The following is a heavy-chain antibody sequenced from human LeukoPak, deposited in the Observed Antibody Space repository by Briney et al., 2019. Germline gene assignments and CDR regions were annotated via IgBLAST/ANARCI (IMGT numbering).Heavy chain of an antibody. CDR1: GFTFSKYT. CDR2: IYGGGSGST. V-gene: IGHV3-23*01. J-gene: IGHJ4*02. Sequence: GGSLRLSCVASGFTFSKYTMSWVRQAPGKGLEWVSGIYGGGSGSTFYAESVKGRFTISRDNSKNTLYLQMNSLRDEDTAIYYCAKDFTPDGIWDIEYWGRGTLITVSS. CDR3: AKDFTPDGIWDIEY. D-gene: IGHD1-20*01.